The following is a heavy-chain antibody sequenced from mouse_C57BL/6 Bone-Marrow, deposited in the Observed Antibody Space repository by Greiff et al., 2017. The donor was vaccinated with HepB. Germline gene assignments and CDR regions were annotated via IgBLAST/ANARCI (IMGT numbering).Heavy chain of an antibody. CDR2: IYPRDGST. D-gene: IGHD1-1*01. V-gene: IGHV1-85*01. Sequence: VQVVESGPELVKPGASVKLSCKASGYTFTSYDINWVKQRPGQGLEWIGWIYPRDGSTKYNQKFKDKATLTADKSSSTAYMQLSSLTSEDSAVYYCARRVITTVVARYFDVWGTGTTVTVSS. CDR1: GYTFTSYD. J-gene: IGHJ1*03. CDR3: ARRVITTVVARYFDV.